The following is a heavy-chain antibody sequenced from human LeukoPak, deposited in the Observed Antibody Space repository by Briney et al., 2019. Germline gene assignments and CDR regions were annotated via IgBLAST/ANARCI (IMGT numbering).Heavy chain of an antibody. CDR1: GYTFTGYY. Sequence: GASVKVSCKASGYTFTGYYMHWVRQAPGQGLEWMGWFNPNSGGTNYAQKFQGRVTMTRDTSISTAYMELSRLRSDDTAVYYCARVRRIADLGQWEGPREYFQHWGQGTLVTVSS. J-gene: IGHJ1*01. CDR2: FNPNSGGT. CDR3: ARVRRIADLGQWEGPREYFQH. D-gene: IGHD6-13*01. V-gene: IGHV1-2*02.